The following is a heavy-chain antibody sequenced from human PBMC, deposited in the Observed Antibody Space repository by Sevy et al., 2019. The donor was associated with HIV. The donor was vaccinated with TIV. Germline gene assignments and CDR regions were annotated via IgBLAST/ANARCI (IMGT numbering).Heavy chain of an antibody. CDR2: ISASGSTI. CDR3: ARDAPSPGIAGLVNSFDI. J-gene: IGHJ4*02. V-gene: IGHV3-11*01. Sequence: GGSLRLSCIASGFNFRDSYMSWIRQAPGKGLEWVSYISASGSTIYYADSVKGRFTVSRDNAKKSLYLQMHSLRAEDTAVYYCARDAPSPGIAGLVNSFDIWGQGSLVTVSS. D-gene: IGHD6-13*01. CDR1: GFNFRDSY.